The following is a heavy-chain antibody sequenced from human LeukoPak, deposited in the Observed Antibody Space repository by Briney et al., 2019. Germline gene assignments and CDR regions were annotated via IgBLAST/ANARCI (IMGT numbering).Heavy chain of an antibody. CDR3: ARDRDYVWGSYRFDY. J-gene: IGHJ4*02. CDR2: ISYDGSNK. Sequence: GRSLRLSCAASGFTFSSYAMHWVRQAPGKGLEWVAVISYDGSNKYYADSVKGRFTISRDNSKNTLYLQMNSLRAEDTAVYYCARDRDYVWGSYRFDYCGQGTLVTVSS. V-gene: IGHV3-30*04. D-gene: IGHD3-16*02. CDR1: GFTFSSYA.